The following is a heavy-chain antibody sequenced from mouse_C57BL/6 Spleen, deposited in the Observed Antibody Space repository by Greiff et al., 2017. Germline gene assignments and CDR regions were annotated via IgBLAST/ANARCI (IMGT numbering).Heavy chain of an antibody. CDR3: ARRGRGAMDY. D-gene: IGHD3-3*01. V-gene: IGHV1-80*01. J-gene: IGHJ4*01. CDR2: IYPGDGDT. Sequence: QVQLQQSGAELVKPGASVKISCKASGYAFSSYWMNWVKQRPGKGLEWIGQIYPGDGDTNYTGKFKGKVTLTADKSSSTAYMQLSSLTSEDSAVYFCARRGRGAMDYWGQGTSVTVSS. CDR1: GYAFSSYW.